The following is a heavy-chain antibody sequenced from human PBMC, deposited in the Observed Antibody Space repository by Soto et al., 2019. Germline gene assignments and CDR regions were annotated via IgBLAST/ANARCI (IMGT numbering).Heavy chain of an antibody. V-gene: IGHV3-21*01. D-gene: IGHD3-22*01. Sequence: HQAPGKGLEWVSSISSSSSYIYYADSVKGRFTISRDNDKNSLYLQMNSLRAEDTAVYYCARGYYQDSSGTLGDALDMSGQGTIFPVSS. J-gene: IGHJ3*02. CDR3: ARGYYQDSSGTLGDALDM. CDR2: ISSSSSYI.